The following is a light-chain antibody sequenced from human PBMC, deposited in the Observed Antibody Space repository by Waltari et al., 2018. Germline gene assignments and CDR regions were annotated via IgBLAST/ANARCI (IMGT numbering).Light chain of an antibody. CDR3: QQYNTYMT. J-gene: IGKJ1*01. Sequence: DIQMTQSPSTVSASIGDRVTITCRASQSISTWLAWYQQKPGKAPKLLNYKASSLETGVPSRFSGRGSGTEFTLTISSLQPDDFAIYYCQQYNTYMTFGQGTKVEIK. V-gene: IGKV1-5*03. CDR2: KAS. CDR1: QSISTW.